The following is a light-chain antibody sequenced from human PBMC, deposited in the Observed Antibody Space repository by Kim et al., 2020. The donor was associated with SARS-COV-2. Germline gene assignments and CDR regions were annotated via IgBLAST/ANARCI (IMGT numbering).Light chain of an antibody. CDR2: DVS. V-gene: IGKV3-11*01. CDR3: QQRSNWPPT. CDR1: HSVNSY. J-gene: IGKJ1*01. Sequence: PRERATLSCRASHSVNSYLVWYQQKPGQPPRLLIYDVSNRASGIPARFSGSGSGTDFTLTISSLEPEDFAVYYCQQRSNWPPTFGQGTKVDIK.